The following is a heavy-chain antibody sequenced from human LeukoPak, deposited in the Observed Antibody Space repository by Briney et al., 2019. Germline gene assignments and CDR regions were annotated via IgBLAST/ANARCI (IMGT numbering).Heavy chain of an antibody. CDR2: IIPILGIA. CDR3: ARGVDRYDSSGYYPRGSPTLPEADY. D-gene: IGHD3-22*01. V-gene: IGHV1-69*02. Sequence: RASVKVSCKASGGTFSSNTISWVRQAPGQGLEWMGRIIPILGIANYAQKFQGRVKINADKSTSTAYMELSSLRSEDTAVYYCARGVDRYDSSGYYPRGSPTLPEADYWGQGTLVTVSS. J-gene: IGHJ4*02. CDR1: GGTFSSNT.